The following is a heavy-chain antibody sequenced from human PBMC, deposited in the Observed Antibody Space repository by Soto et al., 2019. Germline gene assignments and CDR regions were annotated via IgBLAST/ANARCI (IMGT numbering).Heavy chain of an antibody. CDR2: INPNSGGT. D-gene: IGHD1-7*01. CDR1: GYTFTGYY. J-gene: IGHJ6*02. CDR3: ARGGDNWNYDLYYYYGMDV. Sequence: QVQLVQSGAEVKKPGASVKVSCKASGYTFTGYYMHWVRQAPGQGLEWMGWINPNSGGTNYAQKFQGWVTMTRDTSISTAYMELSRLRSDDTAVYYCARGGDNWNYDLYYYYGMDVWVQGTTVTVSS. V-gene: IGHV1-2*04.